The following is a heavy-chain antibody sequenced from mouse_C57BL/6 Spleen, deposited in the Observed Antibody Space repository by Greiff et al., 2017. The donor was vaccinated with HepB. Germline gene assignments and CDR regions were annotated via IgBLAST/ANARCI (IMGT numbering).Heavy chain of an antibody. CDR3: ARDGGDAMDY. V-gene: IGHV5-4*01. J-gene: IGHJ4*01. CDR2: ISDGGSYT. Sequence: DVKLQESGGGLVKPGGSLKLSCAASGFTFSSYAMSWVRQTPEKRLEWVATISDGGSYTYYPDNVKGRFTISRDNAKNNLYLQMSHLKSEDTAMYYCARDGGDAMDYWGQGTSVTVSS. CDR1: GFTFSSYA.